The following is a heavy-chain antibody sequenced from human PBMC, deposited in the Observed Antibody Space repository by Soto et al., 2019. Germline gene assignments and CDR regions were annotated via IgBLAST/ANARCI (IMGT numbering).Heavy chain of an antibody. CDR2: IYYSGNT. V-gene: IGHV4-39*01. CDR3: ARGTSRWSGYRYGMDV. J-gene: IGHJ6*02. CDR1: GGSISSSSYS. D-gene: IGHD3-3*01. Sequence: QLQLQESGPGLVKPSETLSLTCTVSGGSISSSSYSWGGIGQPPGKGLEWIGSIYYSGNTYYNPSLKSRVTISVDTSKSQFSLKLSSVTAAETAVYYCARGTSRWSGYRYGMDVWGQGTTVTVSS.